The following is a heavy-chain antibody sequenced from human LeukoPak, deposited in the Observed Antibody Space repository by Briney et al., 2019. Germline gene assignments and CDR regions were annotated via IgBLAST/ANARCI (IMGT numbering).Heavy chain of an antibody. J-gene: IGHJ3*02. Sequence: PSETLSLTCTVSGGSISSHYWSGIRQPPGKGLEWIGYIYYSRSTNYNPSLKSRVTISVDTSKNQFSLKLSSVTAADTAVYYCARGTKGFLAFDIWGQGTMVTVSS. CDR2: IYYSRST. CDR1: GGSISSHY. D-gene: IGHD2-8*01. V-gene: IGHV4-59*11. CDR3: ARGTKGFLAFDI.